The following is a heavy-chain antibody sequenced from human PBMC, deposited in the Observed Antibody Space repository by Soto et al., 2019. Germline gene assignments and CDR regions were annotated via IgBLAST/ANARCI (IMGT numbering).Heavy chain of an antibody. D-gene: IGHD2-15*01. J-gene: IGHJ6*02. CDR2: IMPIFGRP. Sequence: QVQLVQSGAEVKKPGSSMKVSCKASGGIFSDLAFSWVRQAPGQGPEWMGGIMPIFGRPDYAQKFRGRVTDTEXGXRXTXXVGLGSVRYEGTAVYWYATWWRPGCLGNDYEGMDVWGQGTTVTVSS. CDR3: ATWWRPGCLGNDYEGMDV. V-gene: IGHV1-69*12. CDR1: GGIFSDLA.